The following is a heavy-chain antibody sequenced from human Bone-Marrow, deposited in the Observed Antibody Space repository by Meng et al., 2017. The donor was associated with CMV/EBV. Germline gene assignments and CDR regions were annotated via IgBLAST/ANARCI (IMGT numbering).Heavy chain of an antibody. D-gene: IGHD4-11*01. Sequence: ASVKVSCKASGYIFTAYYILWVRQAPGQGLEYMGWINPNSAYTISAQKFQGWVTMTRDTSISTAYMELSWLTSDDTAVYYCVRDLKGTSVTTRGLYGMDVWGQTTTVTVSS. CDR2: INPNSAYT. CDR3: VRDLKGTSVTTRGLYGMDV. J-gene: IGHJ6*01. CDR1: GYIFTAYY. V-gene: IGHV1-2*04.